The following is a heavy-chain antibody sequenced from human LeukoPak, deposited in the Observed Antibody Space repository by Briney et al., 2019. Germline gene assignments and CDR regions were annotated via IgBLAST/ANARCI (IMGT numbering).Heavy chain of an antibody. Sequence: EASVKVSCKASGYTFTSYYMHWVRQAPGQGLEWMGIINPSGGSTSYAQKFQGRVTMTRDTSTSTVYMELSSLRSEDTAVYYCAKDFVRWLRSPTFNVLDYWGQGTLVTVSS. D-gene: IGHD5-12*01. J-gene: IGHJ4*02. CDR1: GYTFTSYY. CDR2: INPSGGST. V-gene: IGHV1-46*01. CDR3: AKDFVRWLRSPTFNVLDY.